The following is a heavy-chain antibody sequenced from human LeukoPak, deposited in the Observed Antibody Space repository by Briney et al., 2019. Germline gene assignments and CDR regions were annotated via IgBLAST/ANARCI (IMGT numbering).Heavy chain of an antibody. CDR2: INSSSSYI. CDR3: ARDHDWAIDY. J-gene: IGHJ4*02. CDR1: GFTFSSYS. V-gene: IGHV3-21*01. D-gene: IGHD3-9*01. Sequence: GGSLRLSCAASGFTFSSYSMNWVRQAPGKGLEWVSSINSSSSYIYYADSVKGRFTIFRDNAKNSLYLQMNSLRAEDTAVYYCARDHDWAIDYWGQGTLVTVSS.